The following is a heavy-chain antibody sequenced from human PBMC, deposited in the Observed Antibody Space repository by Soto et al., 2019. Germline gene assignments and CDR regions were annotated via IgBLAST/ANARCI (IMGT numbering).Heavy chain of an antibody. J-gene: IGHJ6*02. CDR2: ISSTSSFI. D-gene: IGHD3-16*02. CDR3: ARERGSSGLDV. Sequence: VRLVESGGGLVKPGESLRLSCAASGFTFSHYSMNWVRPAPGKGLEWVSSISSTSSFIYNADSVRGRFTTSRDNAKDSLFLQMNSLRGDDTGVYYCARERGSSGLDVWGQGATVIVSS. V-gene: IGHV3-21*01. CDR1: GFTFSHYS.